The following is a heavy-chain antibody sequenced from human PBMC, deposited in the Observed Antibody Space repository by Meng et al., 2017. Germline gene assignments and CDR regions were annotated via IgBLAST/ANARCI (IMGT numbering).Heavy chain of an antibody. CDR2: IIPIFGTA. V-gene: IGHV1-69*05. J-gene: IGHJ4*02. D-gene: IGHD6-13*01. Sequence: SAKVSCKASGGTFSSYAISWVRQAPGQGLEWMGGIIPIFGTANYAQKFQGRVTITTDESTSTAYMELSSLRSEDTAVYYCALRVSSSWQKGDYWGQGTLVTVSS. CDR3: ALRVSSSWQKGDY. CDR1: GGTFSSYA.